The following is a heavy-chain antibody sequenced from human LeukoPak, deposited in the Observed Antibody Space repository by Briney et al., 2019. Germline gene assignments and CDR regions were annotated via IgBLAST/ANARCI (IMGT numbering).Heavy chain of an antibody. CDR1: GYSFTSYW. CDR2: IDPSDSYT. CDR3: ARHDYYGSGSYSFDAFDI. J-gene: IGHJ3*02. V-gene: IGHV5-10-1*01. Sequence: GESLKISCKGSGYSFTSYWISWVRQMPGKGLEWMGRIDPSDSYTNYSPSLQGHVTISADKSISTAYLQWSSLKASDTAMYYCARHDYYGSGSYSFDAFDIWGQGTMVTVSS. D-gene: IGHD3-10*01.